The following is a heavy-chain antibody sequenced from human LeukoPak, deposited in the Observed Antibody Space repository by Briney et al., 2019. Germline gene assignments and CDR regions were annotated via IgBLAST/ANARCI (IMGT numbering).Heavy chain of an antibody. CDR3: ASIAVVAAAIDY. CDR2: IYDSGTT. D-gene: IGHD2-2*01. CDR1: GGSFSSGDYY. Sequence: SETLSLTCTVSGGSFSSGDYYWSWIRQPPGQGLEWIGYIYDSGTTSYNPSLKSRVTISVDTSKNQFSLRLSSVTAADTAVYYCASIAVVAAAIDYWGQGTLVTVSS. V-gene: IGHV4-30-4*01. J-gene: IGHJ4*02.